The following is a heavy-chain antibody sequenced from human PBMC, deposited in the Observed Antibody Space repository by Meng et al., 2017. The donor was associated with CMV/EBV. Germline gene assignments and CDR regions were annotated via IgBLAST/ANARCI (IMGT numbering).Heavy chain of an antibody. CDR2: ISWNSGSI. Sequence: GGSLRLSCAASGFTFDDYAMHWVRQAPGKGLEWVSGISWNSGSIGYADSVKGRFTISRDNSKNTLYLQMNSLRAEDTAVYYCAKNHEYGSGSYLGLDYWGQGTLVTVSS. CDR1: GFTFDDYA. J-gene: IGHJ4*02. D-gene: IGHD3-10*01. V-gene: IGHV3-9*01. CDR3: AKNHEYGSGSYLGLDY.